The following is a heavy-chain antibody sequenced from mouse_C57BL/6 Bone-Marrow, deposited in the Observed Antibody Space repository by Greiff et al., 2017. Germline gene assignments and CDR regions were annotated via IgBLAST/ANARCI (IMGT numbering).Heavy chain of an antibody. CDR2: IIPGSGNT. CDR1: GYTFPDYY. J-gene: IGHJ2*01. Sequence: SGPELVKPGASVTISCKASGYTFPDYYINWVKQRPGQGLEWIGWIIPGSGNTKYNEKFKGKATLTVNTSSSPAYMQISSLTSEDAAVYFGARCWPYCFDYWGQGTTLTVSS. V-gene: IGHV1-84*01. CDR3: ARCWPYCFDY.